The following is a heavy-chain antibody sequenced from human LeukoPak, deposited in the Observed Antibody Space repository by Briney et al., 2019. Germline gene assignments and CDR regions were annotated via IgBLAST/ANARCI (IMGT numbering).Heavy chain of an antibody. D-gene: IGHD3-10*01. CDR3: ARVSAYYGSGRPDAFDI. CDR1: GGSISSYY. V-gene: IGHV4-59*01. Sequence: SETLSLTCTVSGGSISSYYWSWIRQPPGKGLEWIGYIYYSGSTNYNPSLKSRVTISVDTSKNQFSLKLSSVTAADTAVYYCARVSAYYGSGRPDAFDIWGQGTMVTVSS. CDR2: IYYSGST. J-gene: IGHJ3*02.